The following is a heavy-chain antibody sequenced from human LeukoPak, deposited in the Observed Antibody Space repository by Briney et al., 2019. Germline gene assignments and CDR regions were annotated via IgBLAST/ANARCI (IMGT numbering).Heavy chain of an antibody. D-gene: IGHD6-25*01. Sequence: PSETLSLTCTVSGGSISSYDWSWLRQPPGKGLEWIGYIYYSGSTNYNPSLKSRVTISVDTSKNQFSLKLSSVTAADTAVYYCAGAGVIAAIDYWGQGTLVTVSS. V-gene: IGHV4-59*08. CDR3: AGAGVIAAIDY. CDR1: GGSISSYD. CDR2: IYYSGST. J-gene: IGHJ4*02.